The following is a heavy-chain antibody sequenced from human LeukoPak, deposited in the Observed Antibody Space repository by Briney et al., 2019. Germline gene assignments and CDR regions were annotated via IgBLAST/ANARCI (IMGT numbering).Heavy chain of an antibody. CDR2: IYYSGST. V-gene: IGHV4-59*01. Sequence: PSQTLSLTCTVSGASISSYYWGWIRQPPGKGLEWIGYIYYSGSTNYNPSLKSRVTISVDTSKNQFSLRLSSVTAADTAVYYCARHRYYYDSSGYYYQPWGQGTLVTVSS. D-gene: IGHD3-22*01. J-gene: IGHJ5*02. CDR1: GASISSYY. CDR3: ARHRYYYDSSGYYYQP.